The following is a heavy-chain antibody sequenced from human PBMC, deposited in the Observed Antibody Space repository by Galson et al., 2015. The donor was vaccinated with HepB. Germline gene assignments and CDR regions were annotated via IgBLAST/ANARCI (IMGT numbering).Heavy chain of an antibody. CDR2: IRNKANSYTT. CDR1: GFTFSDHY. D-gene: IGHD3-10*01. CDR3: ARRGVLPTPVELDS. V-gene: IGHV3-72*01. J-gene: IGHJ4*02. Sequence: SLRLSCAASGFTFSDHYIDWVRQAPGKGLEWVGRIRNKANSYTTEYAASVKGRFTISRDDSKNSVYMHMNSLKTEDTAVYYCARRGVLPTPVELDSWGQGTLVTVSS.